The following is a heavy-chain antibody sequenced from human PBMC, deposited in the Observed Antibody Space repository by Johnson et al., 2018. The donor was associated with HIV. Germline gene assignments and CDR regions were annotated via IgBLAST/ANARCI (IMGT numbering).Heavy chain of an antibody. CDR2: ISGSGGST. V-gene: IGHV3-23*04. D-gene: IGHD6-13*01. Sequence: VQLVESGGGLVQPGGSLRLSCAASGFTFSSYAMSWVRQAPGKGLELVSAISGSGGSTYYADSVKGRFTISRDNAKDSLYLQMNSLRAEDTALYYGARRYRSRWYGDAFDIWGQGTRVTVSS. CDR1: GFTFSSYA. J-gene: IGHJ3*02. CDR3: ARRYRSRWYGDAFDI.